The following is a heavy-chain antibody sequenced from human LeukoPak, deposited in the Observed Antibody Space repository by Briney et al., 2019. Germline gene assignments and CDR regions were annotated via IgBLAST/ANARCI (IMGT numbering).Heavy chain of an antibody. CDR1: GGSISSYY. Sequence: SETLSLTCTVSGGSISSYYWSWIRQPAGKGLEWIGRIYTSGSTNYNPSLKSRVTMSVDTSKNQFSLKLSSVTAADTAVYYCARDLHYYDSSGYYYYFDYRGQGTLVTVSS. CDR3: ARDLHYYDSSGYYYYFDY. V-gene: IGHV4-4*07. D-gene: IGHD3-22*01. J-gene: IGHJ4*02. CDR2: IYTSGST.